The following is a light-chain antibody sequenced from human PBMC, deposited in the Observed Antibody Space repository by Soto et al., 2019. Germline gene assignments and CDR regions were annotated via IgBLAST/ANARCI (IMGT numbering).Light chain of an antibody. CDR1: SSDVGRYNL. Sequence: QSVLTQPDSVSGSPGQSITISCTGTSSDVGRYNLVSWYQQHPGKAPKLIIHEDSKRSSGLSNRFSGSKSGNTASLTISGLQAEDEADYYCCSYAGSSTYVFGTGTKVTVL. CDR2: EDS. J-gene: IGLJ1*01. CDR3: CSYAGSSTYV. V-gene: IGLV2-23*01.